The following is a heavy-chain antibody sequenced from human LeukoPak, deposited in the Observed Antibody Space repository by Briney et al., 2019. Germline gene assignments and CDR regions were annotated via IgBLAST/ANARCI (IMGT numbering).Heavy chain of an antibody. D-gene: IGHD3-3*01. CDR3: ARDHTGITIFGGSWFDP. CDR2: IIPIFGIA. J-gene: IGHJ5*02. V-gene: IGHV1-69*04. Sequence: SVKVSCKASGGTFSSYAISWVRQAPGQGLEWMGRIIPIFGIANYAQKFQGRVTTTADKSTSTAYMELSSLRSEDTAVYYCARDHTGITIFGGSWFDPWGQGTLVTVSS. CDR1: GGTFSSYA.